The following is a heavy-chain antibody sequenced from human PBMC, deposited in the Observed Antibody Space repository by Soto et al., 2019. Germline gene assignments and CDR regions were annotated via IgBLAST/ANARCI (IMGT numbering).Heavy chain of an antibody. CDR3: ARAADSSGWYGGYYFDY. V-gene: IGHV1-69*13. J-gene: IGHJ4*02. CDR1: GGTFSSYA. D-gene: IGHD6-19*01. CDR2: IIPIFGTA. Sequence: GASVKVSCKASGGTFSSYAISWVRQAPGQGLEWKGGIIPIFGTANYAQKIQGRVTITADESTSTAYMELSSLRSEDTVVYYCARAADSSGWYGGYYFDYWGQGTLVTVSS.